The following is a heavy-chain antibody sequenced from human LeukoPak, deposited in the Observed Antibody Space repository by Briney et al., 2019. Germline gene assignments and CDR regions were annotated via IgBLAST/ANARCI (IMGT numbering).Heavy chain of an antibody. CDR2: MNPNSGNT. CDR3: ARVGQSYSSGYLFL. CDR1: GYSFSTFD. Sequence: ASLKVSCKTSGYSFSTFDINWVRQATGQGLEWMGWMNPNSGNTNYEQKFQGRLTMTRDTSISTAYMELSSLRSEDTAVYYCARVGQSYSSGYLFLWGQGTLVTVSS. D-gene: IGHD3-22*01. J-gene: IGHJ4*02. V-gene: IGHV1-8*01.